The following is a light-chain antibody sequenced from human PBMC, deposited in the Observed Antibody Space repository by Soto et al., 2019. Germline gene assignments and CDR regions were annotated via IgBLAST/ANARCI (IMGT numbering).Light chain of an antibody. CDR2: DVS. J-gene: IGLJ1*01. V-gene: IGLV2-11*01. CDR1: SSDVGGYNY. Sequence: QSVLTQPRSVSGSPGQSVSISCTGTSSDVGGYNYVSWYHQHPGRAPKVIIYDVSKRPSVVPDRFSGSKSGNTASLTTTGRQSEDEADYYCCSYAGRYTYVFGTGTKVTVL. CDR3: CSYAGRYTYV.